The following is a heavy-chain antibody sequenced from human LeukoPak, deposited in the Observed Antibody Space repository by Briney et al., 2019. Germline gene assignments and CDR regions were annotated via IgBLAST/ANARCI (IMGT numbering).Heavy chain of an antibody. D-gene: IGHD3-10*01. CDR2: IIPIFGTA. CDR1: GGTFSSYA. J-gene: IGHJ4*02. Sequence: ASVKVSCKASGGTFSSYAISWVRQAPGQGLEWMGGIIPIFGTANYAQKFQGRVTITADESTSTAYMELSSLRSEDTAVYYCARGITMVRGVNEYYFDYWGQGTLVTVSS. CDR3: ARGITMVRGVNEYYFDY. V-gene: IGHV1-69*13.